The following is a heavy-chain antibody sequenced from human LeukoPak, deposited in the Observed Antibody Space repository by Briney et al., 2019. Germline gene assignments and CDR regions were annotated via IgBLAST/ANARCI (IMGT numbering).Heavy chain of an antibody. D-gene: IGHD6-19*01. CDR2: IYYSGST. V-gene: IGHV4-59*01. CDR1: GGSISSYY. CDR3: ARGVAVAGTFWFDP. J-gene: IGHJ5*02. Sequence: SETLSLACTVSGGSISSYYWSWIRQPPGKGLEWIGYIYYSGSTNYNPSLKSRVTISVDTSKNQFSLKLSSVTAADTAVYYCARGVAVAGTFWFDPWGQGTPVTVSS.